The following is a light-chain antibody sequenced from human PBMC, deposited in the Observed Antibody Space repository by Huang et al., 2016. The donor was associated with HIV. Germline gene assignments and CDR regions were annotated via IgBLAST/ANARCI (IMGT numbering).Light chain of an antibody. V-gene: IGKV3-15*01. CDR2: GAS. CDR3: QHYDNWAPAT. J-gene: IGKJ1*01. Sequence: EIVMTQSPVTLSVSTVESATLPCRASQNVSTNLAWYQTKPGRAPRLLLYGASTRATSVPARCSASGSGTEFTLTVGGLRSDDFAVYYCQHYDNWAPATFGQGTKLEFK. CDR1: QNVSTN.